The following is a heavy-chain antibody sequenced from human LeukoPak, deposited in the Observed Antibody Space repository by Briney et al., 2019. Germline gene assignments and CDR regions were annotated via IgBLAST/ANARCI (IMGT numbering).Heavy chain of an antibody. CDR2: INPSGGGT. D-gene: IGHD1-14*01. CDR3: ARDSLRDRGPFDM. Sequence: ASVKVSCKASGYTFTSYYMHWVRQAPGQGLEWMGIINPSGGGTSSPQKFQGRVTMTRDTSTSTVYMELSSLRSEDTAVYYCARDSLRDRGPFDMWGQGTMVTVS. V-gene: IGHV1-46*01. J-gene: IGHJ3*02. CDR1: GYTFTSYY.